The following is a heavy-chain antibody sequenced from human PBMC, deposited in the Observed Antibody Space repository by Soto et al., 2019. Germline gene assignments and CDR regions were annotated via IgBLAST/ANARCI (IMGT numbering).Heavy chain of an antibody. CDR2: IYYSGST. V-gene: IGHV4-31*03. D-gene: IGHD2-2*01. Sequence: QVQLQESGPGLVKPSQTLSLTCTVSGGSISSGGYYWSWIRQHPGKGLEWIGYIYYSGSTYYNPSLKSRVTISVDTSKTQFSLKLSSVTAADTAVYYCARDVRIVVVPAAYGAFDIWGQGTMVTVSS. CDR3: ARDVRIVVVPAAYGAFDI. CDR1: GGSISSGGYY. J-gene: IGHJ3*02.